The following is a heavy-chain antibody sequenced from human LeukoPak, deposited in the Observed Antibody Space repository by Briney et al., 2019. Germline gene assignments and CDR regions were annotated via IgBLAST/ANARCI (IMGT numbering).Heavy chain of an antibody. V-gene: IGHV3-20*04. CDR3: TTDSYYYDSSGPDAFDI. CDR2: INWNGGST. D-gene: IGHD3-22*01. J-gene: IGHJ3*02. CDR1: GFSFSDHY. Sequence: GGSLRLSCAASGFSFSDHYMDWVRQVPGKGLEWVSGINWNGGSTGYADSVKGRFTISGDDSKNTLYLQMNSLKTEDTAVYYCTTDSYYYDSSGPDAFDIWGQGTMVTVSS.